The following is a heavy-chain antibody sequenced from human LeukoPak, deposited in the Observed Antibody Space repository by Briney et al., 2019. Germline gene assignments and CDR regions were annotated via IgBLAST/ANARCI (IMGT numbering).Heavy chain of an antibody. CDR1: GFTFSSYS. CDR3: ARGRLKYSGCFDL. J-gene: IGHJ2*01. V-gene: IGHV3-21*01. D-gene: IGHD5-18*01. CDR2: ISSSSSYI. Sequence: GGSLTLSCAASGFTFSSYSMNWVRQAPGKGLEWVSSISSSSSYIYYADSVKGRFTISRDNAKNSLYLQMNSLRAEDTAVYYCARGRLKYSGCFDLWGRGTLVTVSS.